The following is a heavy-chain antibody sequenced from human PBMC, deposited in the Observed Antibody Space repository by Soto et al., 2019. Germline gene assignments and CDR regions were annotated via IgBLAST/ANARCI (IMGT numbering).Heavy chain of an antibody. V-gene: IGHV3-13*04. D-gene: IGHD1-1*01. CDR3: VRGHCTSMNCYGLAKPTSGTENIYGVDV. CDR1: GFTFSNYE. CDR2: IGLAGDK. J-gene: IGHJ6*02. Sequence: GGSLRLSCAASGFTFSNYEMHWVRQAPGKGLEWVSGIGLAGDKYHPGSLRGRFTISRDNVENSVYLQMNSLRAGDTAVYYCVRGHCTSMNCYGLAKPTSGTENIYGVDVWGQGT.